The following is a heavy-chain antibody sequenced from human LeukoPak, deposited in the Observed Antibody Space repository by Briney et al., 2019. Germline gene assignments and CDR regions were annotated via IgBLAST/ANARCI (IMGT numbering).Heavy chain of an antibody. D-gene: IGHD1-26*01. Sequence: GGSLGLSCAASGFTFSTYGMHWVRQAPGKGLEWVAFARFDGGNRYHADSVKGRFTISRDNAKNSLYLQMNSLRAEDTAVYYCARDSGSYYPSDDAFDIWGQGTMVTVSS. V-gene: IGHV3-30*02. CDR2: ARFDGGNR. CDR1: GFTFSTYG. J-gene: IGHJ3*02. CDR3: ARDSGSYYPSDDAFDI.